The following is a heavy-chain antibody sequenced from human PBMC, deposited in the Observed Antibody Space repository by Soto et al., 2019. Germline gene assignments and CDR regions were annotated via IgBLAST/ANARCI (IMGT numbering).Heavy chain of an antibody. V-gene: IGHV3-53*01. J-gene: IGHJ2*01. CDR1: GFTVSSNY. CDR3: ARMGGLSSSGWYSGWYFDL. Sequence: EVQLVESGGGLIQPGGSLRLSCAASGFTVSSNYMSWVRQAPGKGLEWVSVIYSGGSTYYADSVKGRFTISRDNSKNTLDLQMNSLRAEDTAVYYCARMGGLSSSGWYSGWYFDLWGRGTLVTVSS. D-gene: IGHD6-19*01. CDR2: IYSGGST.